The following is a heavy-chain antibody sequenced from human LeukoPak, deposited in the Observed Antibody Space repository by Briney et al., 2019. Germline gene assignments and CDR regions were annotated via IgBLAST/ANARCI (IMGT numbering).Heavy chain of an antibody. CDR2: INYSGST. J-gene: IGHJ5*02. CDR3: ARDPIHGDDYNAA. V-gene: IGHV4-59*01. CDR1: GASISSFY. Sequence: SETLSLTCTISGASISSFYWSWIRQPPGKGLDWIGCINYSGSTNYNPSLKSRVTISIDTSKNQMSLKLRSVIAADTAVYYCARDPIHGDDYNAAWGQGALVSVSS. D-gene: IGHD5-24*01.